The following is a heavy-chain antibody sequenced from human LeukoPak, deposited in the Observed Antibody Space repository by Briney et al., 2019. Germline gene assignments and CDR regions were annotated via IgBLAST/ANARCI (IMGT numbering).Heavy chain of an antibody. CDR1: GFTFSSYG. Sequence: PGRSLRLSCAASGFTFSSYGMHWVRQAPGKGLEWVAFIRYDGSNKYYADSVKGRFTISRDNSKNTLYLQMNSLRAEDTAVYYCAKPPAIAATLFDYWGQGTLVTVSS. D-gene: IGHD6-13*01. V-gene: IGHV3-30*02. J-gene: IGHJ4*02. CDR2: IRYDGSNK. CDR3: AKPPAIAATLFDY.